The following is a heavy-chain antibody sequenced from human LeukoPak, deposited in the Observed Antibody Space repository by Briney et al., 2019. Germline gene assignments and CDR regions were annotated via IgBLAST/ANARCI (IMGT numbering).Heavy chain of an antibody. CDR2: INHSGST. D-gene: IGHD6-13*01. Sequence: SETLSLTCAVNGGSFSGYYWSWIRQPPGKGLEWIGEINHSGSTNYNPSLKSRVTISVDTSKNQFSLKLSSVTAADTAVYYCARCFQSSSWYSFDYWGQGTLVTVSS. J-gene: IGHJ4*02. V-gene: IGHV4-34*01. CDR1: GGSFSGYY. CDR3: ARCFQSSSWYSFDY.